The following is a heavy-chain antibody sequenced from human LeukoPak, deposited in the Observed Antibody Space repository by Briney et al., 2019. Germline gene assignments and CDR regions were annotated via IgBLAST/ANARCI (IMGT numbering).Heavy chain of an antibody. CDR2: INHSGST. CDR1: GGSFSGYY. Sequence: PSETLSLTCAVYGGSFSGYYWSWIRQPPGKGLEWIGEINHSGSTYYNPSLKSRVTISVDTSKNQFSLKLSSVTAADTAAYYCARHWGGSTSHFDYWGQGTLVTVSS. CDR3: ARHWGGSTSHFDY. J-gene: IGHJ4*02. V-gene: IGHV4-34*01. D-gene: IGHD2-2*01.